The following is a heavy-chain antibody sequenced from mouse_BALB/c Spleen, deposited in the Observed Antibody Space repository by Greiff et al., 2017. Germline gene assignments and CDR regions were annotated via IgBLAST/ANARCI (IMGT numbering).Heavy chain of an antibody. D-gene: IGHD2-4*01. CDR1: GYTFTDYA. Sequence: QVQLKQSGAELVRPGVSVKISCKGSGYTFTDYAMHWVKQSHAKSLEWIGVISTYYGDASYNQKFKGKATMTVDKSSSTAYMELARLTSEDSAIYYCARGTMITTGFAYWGQGTLVTVSA. J-gene: IGHJ3*01. CDR2: ISTYYGDA. V-gene: IGHV1S137*01. CDR3: ARGTMITTGFAY.